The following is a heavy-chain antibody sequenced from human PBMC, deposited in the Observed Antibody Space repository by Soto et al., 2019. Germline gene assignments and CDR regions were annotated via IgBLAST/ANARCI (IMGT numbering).Heavy chain of an antibody. V-gene: IGHV3-23*05. CDR3: AKNSGWFTA. D-gene: IGHD6-19*01. J-gene: IGHJ5*01. CDR2: IDGTSTFS. CDR1: GFTFSNND. Sequence: PGGSLRLSCVASGFTFSNNDMTWVRQAPGKGLEWVSTIDGTSTFSNYADSVEGRFTISRDNSRNTVYLQMNSLRADDTAVYYCAKNSGWFTAWGHGTLVTVSS.